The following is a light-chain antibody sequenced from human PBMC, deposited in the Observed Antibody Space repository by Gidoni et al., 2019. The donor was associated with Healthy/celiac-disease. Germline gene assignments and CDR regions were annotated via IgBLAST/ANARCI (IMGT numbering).Light chain of an antibody. V-gene: IGKV1-39*01. CDR2: AAS. Sequence: IQMTQSPSSLTASVGDRVTITCRASQRISTYLNWYQHKPGKAPKLLIYAASSLQSGVPSRKSGSGSGTDFTLTISSLQPEDFATYYCQQSYSTPYSFGQGTKLEIK. CDR3: QQSYSTPYS. J-gene: IGKJ2*03. CDR1: QRISTY.